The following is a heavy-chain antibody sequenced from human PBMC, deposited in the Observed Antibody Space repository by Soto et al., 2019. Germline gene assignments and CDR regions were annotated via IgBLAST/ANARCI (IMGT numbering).Heavy chain of an antibody. J-gene: IGHJ6*02. Sequence: PGGSLRLSCAASGFTFSTYSMNWVRQAPGKGLEWVSSISSSSTYMYYADSAKGRFTISRDNAKNSLYLQMNSLRADDTAVYYCARDPREVFNWSLKGGMDVWGQGTTVTVSS. CDR3: ARDPREVFNWSLKGGMDV. D-gene: IGHD3-9*01. CDR2: ISSSSTYM. CDR1: GFTFSTYS. V-gene: IGHV3-21*01.